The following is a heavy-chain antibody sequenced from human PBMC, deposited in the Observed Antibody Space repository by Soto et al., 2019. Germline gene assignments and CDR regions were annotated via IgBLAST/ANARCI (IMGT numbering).Heavy chain of an antibody. Sequence: QVQLVQSGAEVKKPGSSVKVSCKASGGTFSSYAISWVRQAPGQGLEWMGGIIPSFGTANYAQKFQGRVTINAAETTSTAYMELSSLRSEDTAVYYCARGGCSGGSCYSRVNYYGMDVWGQGTTVTVSS. D-gene: IGHD2-15*01. V-gene: IGHV1-69*01. CDR3: ARGGCSGGSCYSRVNYYGMDV. CDR1: GGTFSSYA. CDR2: IIPSFGTA. J-gene: IGHJ6*02.